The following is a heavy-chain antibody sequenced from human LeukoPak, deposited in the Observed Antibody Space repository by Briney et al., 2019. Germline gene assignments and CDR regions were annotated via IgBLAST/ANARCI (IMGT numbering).Heavy chain of an antibody. J-gene: IGHJ5*02. CDR1: GYTFTGYY. CDR3: AREITTTVTTYGWFDP. CDR2: INPNSGGT. Sequence: ASVKVSCKASGYTFTGYYMHWVRQAPGQGLEWVGWINPNSGGTNYAQKFQGRVTMTRDTSISTAYMELSRLRSDDTAVYYCAREITTTVTTYGWFDPWGQGTLVTVSS. D-gene: IGHD4-11*01. V-gene: IGHV1-2*02.